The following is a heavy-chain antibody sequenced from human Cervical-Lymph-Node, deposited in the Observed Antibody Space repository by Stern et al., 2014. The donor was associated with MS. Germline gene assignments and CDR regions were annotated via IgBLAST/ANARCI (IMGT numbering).Heavy chain of an antibody. D-gene: IGHD1-26*01. CDR2: IWYDGSNK. Sequence: VQLVESGGGVVQPGRSLRLSCAASGFTFSSYGMHWVRQAPGKGLEWVAVIWYDGSNKYYADSVKGRFTISRENSKNPLYLQMNSLRAEDTAVYYCARTYSGSYYSYYYGMDVWGQGTTVTVSS. CDR1: GFTFSSYG. CDR3: ARTYSGSYYSYYYGMDV. J-gene: IGHJ6*02. V-gene: IGHV3-33*01.